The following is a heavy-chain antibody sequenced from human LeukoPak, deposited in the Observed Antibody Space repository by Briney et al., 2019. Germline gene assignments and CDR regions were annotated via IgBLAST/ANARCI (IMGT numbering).Heavy chain of an antibody. D-gene: IGHD3-10*01. Sequence: SETLSLTCTVSGGSISSGDYYWSWIRQPPGKGLEWIGYIYYSGSTYYNPSLKSRVTISVDTSKNQFSLKLSSLTAADTAVYSXXXXXXXXXXXXXGSGXGSGSYIFDPWGQGTLVTVSS. V-gene: IGHV4-30-4*01. CDR2: IYYSGST. CDR1: GGSISSGDYY. J-gene: IGHJ5*02. CDR3: XXXXXXXXXXXXGSGXGSGSYIFDP.